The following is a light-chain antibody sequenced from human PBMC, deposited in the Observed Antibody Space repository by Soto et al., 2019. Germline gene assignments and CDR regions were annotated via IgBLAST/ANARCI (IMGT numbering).Light chain of an antibody. V-gene: IGLV2-8*01. CDR2: EVT. J-gene: IGLJ1*01. Sequence: QAALTQPPSASGSPGQSVTSSCTGTSGDFGGYDYVSWYQQHPGKAPKLMIYEVTKRPLGVPDRFSGSKSGNTASLTVSGLQAEDEADYYCSSYAGSDNPYVFGTGTKVTVL. CDR3: SSYAGSDNPYV. CDR1: SGDFGGYDY.